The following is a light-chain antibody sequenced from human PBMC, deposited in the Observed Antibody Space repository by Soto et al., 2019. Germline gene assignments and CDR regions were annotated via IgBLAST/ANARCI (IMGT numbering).Light chain of an antibody. CDR1: SSNIGAGYD. J-gene: IGLJ1*01. CDR2: GNS. CDR3: QSYDSSQSGYV. V-gene: IGLV1-40*01. Sequence: QSVLTQPPSVSGAPGQRVTISCTGSSSNIGAGYDVHWYQQLPGTAPKLLIYGNSNRPSGVPDRFSGSKSGTSASLAITGLQAEDEADYYCQSYDSSQSGYVFGTGTKVTVL.